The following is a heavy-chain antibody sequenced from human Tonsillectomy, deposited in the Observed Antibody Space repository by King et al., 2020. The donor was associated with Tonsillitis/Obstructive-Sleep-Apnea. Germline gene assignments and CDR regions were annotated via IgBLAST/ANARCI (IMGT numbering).Heavy chain of an antibody. V-gene: IGHV5-10-1*01. J-gene: IGHJ6*03. CDR1: GYSFTSYW. Sequence: QLVQSGAEVKKPGESLRISCKGSGYSFTSYWISWVRQMPGKGLEWMGRIDPSDSYTNYSPSFQGHVTISADKSISTAYLQWSSLKASDTAMYYCARKSRDYYDFWSGYLDYYYYYMDVWGKGTTVTVSS. CDR3: ARKSRDYYDFWSGYLDYYYYYMDV. D-gene: IGHD3-3*01. CDR2: IDPSDSYT.